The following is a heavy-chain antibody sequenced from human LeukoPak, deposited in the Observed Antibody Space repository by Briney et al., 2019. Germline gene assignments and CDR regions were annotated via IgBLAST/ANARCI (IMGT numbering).Heavy chain of an antibody. D-gene: IGHD6-19*01. Sequence: GRSLRLSCVASGFRFDDYSMHWVRQVPGKGLEWVSGISWNSATIAYADSVRGRFIISRDNAKNSLYLQMNSLRPEDMALYYCGEGGSNGWYADHWGQGTLVTVSS. CDR3: GEGGSNGWYADH. CDR2: ISWNSATI. CDR1: GFRFDDYS. V-gene: IGHV3-9*03. J-gene: IGHJ5*02.